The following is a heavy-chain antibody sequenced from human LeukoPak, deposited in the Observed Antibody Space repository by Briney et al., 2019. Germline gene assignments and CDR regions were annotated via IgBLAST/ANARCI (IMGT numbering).Heavy chain of an antibody. CDR1: GFTFTNYW. V-gene: IGHV3-7*04. J-gene: IGHJ4*02. CDR2: IKEDGSEK. CDR3: VRGGGYFDY. Sequence: GGSLRLSCAASGFTFTNYWMRWVRQAPGKGLEWVANIKEDGSEKYYVDSVKGRFTISRDDAKNSLSLQMNSLRAEDTAGYYCVRGGGYFDYWGQGTLVTVSS. D-gene: IGHD3-16*01.